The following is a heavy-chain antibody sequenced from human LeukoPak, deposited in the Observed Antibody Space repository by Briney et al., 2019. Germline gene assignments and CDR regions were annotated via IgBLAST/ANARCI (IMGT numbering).Heavy chain of an antibody. D-gene: IGHD3-3*01. CDR2: ISYGGSIK. J-gene: IGHJ4*02. CDR1: GFTFSSYG. V-gene: IGHV3-30*12. Sequence: GRSLRLSCAASGFTFSSYGIHWVRQAPGKGLEWVAVISYGGSIKFSADSVKGRFTISRDNSKNTLYLQMNSLRAEDTAVYYCAKVYHVFWSGYLDFWGQGTLVTVSS. CDR3: AKVYHVFWSGYLDF.